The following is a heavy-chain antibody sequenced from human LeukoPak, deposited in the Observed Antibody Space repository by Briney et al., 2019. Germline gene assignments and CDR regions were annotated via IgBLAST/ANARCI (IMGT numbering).Heavy chain of an antibody. J-gene: IGHJ5*02. D-gene: IGHD3-10*01. CDR2: IYSRVT. Sequence: SETLSLTCTVSGGSISNYYLSWLRQPAGKGLEWIGRIYSRVTTYNPSLKSRVTMSADTSRNHVSLTLNSVAAADMAVYYCARDSGTTGEVKFDPWGQGTLVTVSS. CDR3: ARDSGTTGEVKFDP. V-gene: IGHV4-4*07. CDR1: GGSISNYY.